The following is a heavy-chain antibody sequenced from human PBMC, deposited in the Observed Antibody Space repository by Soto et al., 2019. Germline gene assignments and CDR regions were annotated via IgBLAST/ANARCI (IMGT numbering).Heavy chain of an antibody. D-gene: IGHD6-13*01. CDR2: ISGGGNDR. CDR1: GFTFSSYA. Sequence: EVQLLESGGGLVQPGGSLTLSCAASGFTFSSYAMSWVRQAPGKGLEWVSAISGGGNDRFYADSVRGRFTISRDNLRNTLYLHMNSLRAEDTAVHYCARSLFIASTDTEPFDSWGQGTLVTVSS. V-gene: IGHV3-23*01. CDR3: ARSLFIASTDTEPFDS. J-gene: IGHJ4*02.